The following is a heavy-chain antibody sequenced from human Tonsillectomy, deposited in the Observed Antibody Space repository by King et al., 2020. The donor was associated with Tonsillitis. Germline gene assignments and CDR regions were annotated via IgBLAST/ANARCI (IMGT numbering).Heavy chain of an antibody. CDR2: IYYSGST. D-gene: IGHD3-9*01. J-gene: IGHJ5*02. CDR1: GGSISSYY. Sequence: QLQESGPGLVKTSETLSLTCTVSGGSISSYYWIWIRQPPGKGLEWIGYIYYSGSTNSNPSLKSRVTISVDTSKNQFSLKLSSLTAADTSVYYCARHDRYYDILTGYSANNWFDPWGQGTLVTVSS. CDR3: ARHDRYYDILTGYSANNWFDP. V-gene: IGHV4-59*08.